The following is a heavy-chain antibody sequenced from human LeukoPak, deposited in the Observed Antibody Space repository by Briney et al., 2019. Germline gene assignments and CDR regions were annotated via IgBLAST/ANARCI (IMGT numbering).Heavy chain of an antibody. CDR2: IIPIFGTA. CDR3: AIEALIVGASTYAFDI. D-gene: IGHD1-26*01. J-gene: IGHJ3*02. V-gene: IGHV1-69*13. Sequence: SVKVSCKASGGTFSIYAISWVRQAPGQRLEWMGGIIPIFGTANYAQKFQGRVTITADESTSTAYMELSSLRSEDTAVYYCAIEALIVGASTYAFDIWGQGTMVTVSS. CDR1: GGTFSIYA.